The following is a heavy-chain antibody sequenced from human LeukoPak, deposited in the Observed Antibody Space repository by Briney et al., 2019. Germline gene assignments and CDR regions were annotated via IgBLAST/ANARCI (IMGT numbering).Heavy chain of an antibody. D-gene: IGHD1-26*01. CDR2: FSYSGST. CDR1: GGSVTTDY. Sequence: SETLSLTCTVSGGSVTTDYWSWIRQPPGKGLEWIGYFSYSGSTNYNPSLKSRVTISVDTSKNQFSLKVNSVTASDTAVYYCVRDRELYYWGQGILVTVSS. V-gene: IGHV4-59*02. CDR3: VRDRELYY. J-gene: IGHJ4*02.